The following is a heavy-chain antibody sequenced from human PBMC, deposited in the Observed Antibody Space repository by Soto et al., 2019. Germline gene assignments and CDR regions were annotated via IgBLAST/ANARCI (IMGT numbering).Heavy chain of an antibody. Sequence: ASVKVSCKASGYTFTSYAMHWVRQAPGQRLEWMGWINAGNGNTKYSQKFQGRVTITRDTSASTAYMELSSVRSEDTAVYYCARTQLPSVVVPAANGYGGQGTLVTVSS. D-gene: IGHD2-2*01. CDR3: ARTQLPSVVVPAANGY. CDR2: INAGNGNT. V-gene: IGHV1-3*01. CDR1: GYTFTSYA. J-gene: IGHJ4*02.